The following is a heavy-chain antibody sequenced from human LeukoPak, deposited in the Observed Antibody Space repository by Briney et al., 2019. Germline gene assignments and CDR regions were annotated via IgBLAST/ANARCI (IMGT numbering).Heavy chain of an antibody. CDR1: GFTFSDYP. D-gene: IGHD5-12*01. CDR3: TTPKYSGYDFYF. V-gene: IGHV3-23*01. J-gene: IGHJ4*02. Sequence: GGSLRLSCVTSGFTFSDYPMTWVRQGPGKGLEWISTISGDSAEIVYADSVKGRFTISRDNSKSTLVLQMNSLKTEDTATYYCTTPKYSGYDFYFWGQGTLVTVSS. CDR2: ISGDSAEI.